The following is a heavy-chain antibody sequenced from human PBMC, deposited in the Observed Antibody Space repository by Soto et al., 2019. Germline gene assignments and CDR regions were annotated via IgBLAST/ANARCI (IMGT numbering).Heavy chain of an antibody. V-gene: IGHV3-48*02. D-gene: IGHD2-8*01. CDR1: GFTFSSYS. CDR2: ISSSSSTI. CDR3: ARGGDCTNGVCYSDGMDV. Sequence: GGSLRLSCAASGFTFSSYSMNWVRQAPGKGLEWVSYISSSSSTIYYADSVKGRFTISRDNAKNSLYLQMNSLRDEDTAVYYRARGGDCTNGVCYSDGMDVWGQGTTVTVSS. J-gene: IGHJ6*02.